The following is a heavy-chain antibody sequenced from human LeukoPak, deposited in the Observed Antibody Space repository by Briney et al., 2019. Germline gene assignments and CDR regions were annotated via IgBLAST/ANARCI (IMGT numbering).Heavy chain of an antibody. Sequence: GGSLRLSCAASGFPFSSYAMHWVRQAPGKGLEYVSAISSNGGSTYYADSVKARFTISRDNTKNTLYLQMGSLRAEDMAVYYCARSIVVASTEGLDYWGQGTLVTVSS. CDR3: ARSIVVASTEGLDY. V-gene: IGHV3-64*02. CDR2: ISSNGGST. J-gene: IGHJ4*02. D-gene: IGHD3-22*01. CDR1: GFPFSSYA.